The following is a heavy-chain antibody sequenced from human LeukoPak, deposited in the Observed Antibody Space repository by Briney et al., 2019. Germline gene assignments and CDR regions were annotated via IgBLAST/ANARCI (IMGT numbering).Heavy chain of an antibody. CDR2: IRRSAFGDRT. CDR3: ARGDSASYYGL. CDR1: GLTLSNYD. V-gene: IGHV3-23*01. Sequence: PGGSLRLSCAASGLTLSNYDMSWVRQAPGKGLEWVSAIRRSAFGDRTYYADSVKGRFTISRDDSKNTLSPQMNSLRADDTAVYYCARGDSASYYGLWGQGTLVTVSS. D-gene: IGHD3-10*01. J-gene: IGHJ4*02.